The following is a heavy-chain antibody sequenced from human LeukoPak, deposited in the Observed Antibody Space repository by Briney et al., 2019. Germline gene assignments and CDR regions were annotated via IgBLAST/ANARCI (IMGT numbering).Heavy chain of an antibody. D-gene: IGHD6-19*01. Sequence: GGSLRLSCAASGFSFSDYNFNWVRQVPGRGLDWVSYISNSATTTYYADSVKGRFSMSRDNVANSLYLQMNSLRAEDTAVYYCARGRVTSGGFDYWGQGTLVTVSS. CDR1: GFSFSDYN. V-gene: IGHV3-48*01. J-gene: IGHJ4*02. CDR3: ARGRVTSGGFDY. CDR2: ISNSATTT.